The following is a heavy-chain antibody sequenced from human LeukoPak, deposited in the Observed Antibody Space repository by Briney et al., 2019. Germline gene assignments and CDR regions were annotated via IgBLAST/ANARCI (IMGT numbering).Heavy chain of an antibody. CDR2: ISGSGGST. Sequence: GSLRLSCAASGFTFSTYAMSWVRQAPGKGLEWVSVISGSGGSTYYADSVKGRFTISRDNSKNTLYLQMNSLRVEDTAVYYCAKDLSGVAVTGTRYFDYWGQGTLVTVSS. J-gene: IGHJ4*02. CDR1: GFTFSTYA. D-gene: IGHD6-19*01. CDR3: AKDLSGVAVTGTRYFDY. V-gene: IGHV3-23*01.